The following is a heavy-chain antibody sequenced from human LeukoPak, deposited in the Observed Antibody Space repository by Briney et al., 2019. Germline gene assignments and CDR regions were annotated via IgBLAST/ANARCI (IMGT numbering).Heavy chain of an antibody. J-gene: IGHJ4*02. CDR3: ARVRDTSGYFYYFNY. Sequence: SETLSLTCAVSGGSISSFYWSWVRQPPGKGLEWVGYISYGGGTTYNPSLKRRVSMSIDTSKNQFSLRLSSVTAADTALYYCARVRDTSGYFYYFNYWGQGTLVTVSS. CDR1: GGSISSFY. V-gene: IGHV4-59*08. CDR2: ISYGGGT. D-gene: IGHD3-22*01.